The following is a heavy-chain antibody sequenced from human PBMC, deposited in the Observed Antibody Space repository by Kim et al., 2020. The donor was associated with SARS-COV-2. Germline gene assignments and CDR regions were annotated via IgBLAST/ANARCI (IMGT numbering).Heavy chain of an antibody. Sequence: GGSLRLSCAASGFTFDDYAMHWVRQAPGKGLEWVSLISGDGGSTYYADSVKGRFTISRDNSKNSLYLQMNSLRTEDTALYYCAKDSVLRFLEWLLLAPEDWGQGTLVTVSS. CDR2: ISGDGGST. V-gene: IGHV3-43*02. J-gene: IGHJ4*02. D-gene: IGHD3-3*01. CDR1: GFTFDDYA. CDR3: AKDSVLRFLEWLLLAPED.